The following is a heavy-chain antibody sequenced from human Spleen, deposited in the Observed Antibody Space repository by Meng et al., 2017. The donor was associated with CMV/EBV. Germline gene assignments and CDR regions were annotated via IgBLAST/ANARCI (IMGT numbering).Heavy chain of an antibody. V-gene: IGHV4-59*01. CDR1: GGSISSYY. CDR3: ARVSCSSTSCYSNDGMDV. J-gene: IGHJ6*02. CDR2: IYYSGST. Sequence: GSLRLSCTVSGGSISSYYWSWIRQPPGKGLEWIGYIYYSGSTNYNPSLKSRVTISVDTSKNQFSLKLSSVTAADTAVYYCARVSCSSTSCYSNDGMDVWGQGTTVTVSS. D-gene: IGHD2-2*01.